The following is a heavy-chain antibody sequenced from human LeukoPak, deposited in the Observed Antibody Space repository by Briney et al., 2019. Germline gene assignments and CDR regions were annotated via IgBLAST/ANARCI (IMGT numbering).Heavy chain of an antibody. J-gene: IGHJ4*02. CDR3: AKTRGIAAAGTPYY. D-gene: IGHD6-13*01. Sequence: GGSLRLSCAASGSTFSSYAMSWVRQAPGKGLEWVSAISGSGGSTYYADSVKGRFTISRDNSKNTLYLQMNSLRAEDTAVYYCAKTRGIAAAGTPYYWGQGTLVTVSS. V-gene: IGHV3-23*01. CDR1: GSTFSSYA. CDR2: ISGSGGST.